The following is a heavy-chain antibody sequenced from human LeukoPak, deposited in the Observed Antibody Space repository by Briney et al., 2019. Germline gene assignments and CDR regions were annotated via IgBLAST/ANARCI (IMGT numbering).Heavy chain of an antibody. CDR1: GGSISSYY. Sequence: SETLSLTCTVSGGSISSYYWSWIRQPPGKGLEWIGYIYYSGSTNYNPSPKSRVTISVDTSKNQFSLKLSSVTAADTAVYYCARAVAGPYYYYYYGMDVWGQGTTVTVSS. CDR2: IYYSGST. D-gene: IGHD6-19*01. V-gene: IGHV4-59*01. CDR3: ARAVAGPYYYYYYGMDV. J-gene: IGHJ6*02.